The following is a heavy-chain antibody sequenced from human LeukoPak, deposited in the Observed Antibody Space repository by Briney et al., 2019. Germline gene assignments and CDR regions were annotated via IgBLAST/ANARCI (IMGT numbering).Heavy chain of an antibody. CDR2: TRNKVNSYTT. J-gene: IGHJ4*02. D-gene: IGHD4/OR15-4a*01. Sequence: PGGSLRLSCAASGFTFSDHYIDWVRQAPGKALAWVARTRNKVNSYTTAYAASVTGRFTVSRDDSSNSVYLQMNSLKIEDTAVYYCARSMYGEGRRIIDFDYWGQGSLLTVSS. V-gene: IGHV3-72*01. CDR1: GFTFSDHY. CDR3: ARSMYGEGRRIIDFDY.